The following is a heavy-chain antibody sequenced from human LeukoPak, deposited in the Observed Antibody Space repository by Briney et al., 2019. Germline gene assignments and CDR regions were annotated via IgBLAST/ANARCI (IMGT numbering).Heavy chain of an antibody. D-gene: IGHD6-6*01. V-gene: IGHV3-48*01. Sequence: GGSLRLACAASGFTFSSYRMNWVRQAAGRGLGWVSYIRSSSSTISYADSGKGRFTISRDNATPSLYLSMNSLRADDTAVYYCARASSYSSSSEWGQGTLVSVSS. CDR2: IRSSSSTI. J-gene: IGHJ4*02. CDR3: ARASSYSSSSE. CDR1: GFTFSSYR.